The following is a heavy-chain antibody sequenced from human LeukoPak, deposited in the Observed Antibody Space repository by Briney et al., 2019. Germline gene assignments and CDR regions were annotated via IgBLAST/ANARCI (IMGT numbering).Heavy chain of an antibody. J-gene: IGHJ3*02. CDR3: ARLWFGELLGAFDI. D-gene: IGHD3-10*01. CDR2: ISAYNGNT. V-gene: IGHV1-18*01. CDR1: GYXFTSYG. Sequence: ASVKVFCKASGYXFTSYGIRWVRQAPGQGLECMGWISAYNGNTNYAQKVQGRVTMTTATSTSTAYMELRSLRSDDTAVYYCARLWFGELLGAFDIWGQGTMVTVSS.